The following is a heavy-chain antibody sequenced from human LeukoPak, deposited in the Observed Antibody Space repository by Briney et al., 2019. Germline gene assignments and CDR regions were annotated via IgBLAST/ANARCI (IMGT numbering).Heavy chain of an antibody. CDR3: VTVVRNYGLDSYYYLDV. J-gene: IGHJ6*03. Sequence: GASVKVSCKASGDTFTTYGLNWVRQAPGQGLEWMGGAVPVYATPNSAQKFQGRVTFTTDESRNTLYMELSSLRSEDTAVYYCVTVVRNYGLDSYYYLDVWGGGTTVTVSS. CDR2: AVPVYATP. D-gene: IGHD3-10*01. V-gene: IGHV1-69*05. CDR1: GDTFTTYG.